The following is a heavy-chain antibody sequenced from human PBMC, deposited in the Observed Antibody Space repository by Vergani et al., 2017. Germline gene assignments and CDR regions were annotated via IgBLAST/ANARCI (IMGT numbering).Heavy chain of an antibody. V-gene: IGHV1-46*03. CDR1: GYTFSNYY. CDR3: AGGDYGILTGYRY. J-gene: IGHJ4*02. Sequence: QVQVVQSGAEVKKSGASVKVSCKTSGYTFSNYYMHWVRQAPGQGLEWMGIINPSGGHTNYAQKFQGRVTMTSDTSTSTVYMELSSLRSEDTAIYYWAGGDYGILTGYRYWGQGTLVTVSA. CDR2: INPSGGHT. D-gene: IGHD3-9*01.